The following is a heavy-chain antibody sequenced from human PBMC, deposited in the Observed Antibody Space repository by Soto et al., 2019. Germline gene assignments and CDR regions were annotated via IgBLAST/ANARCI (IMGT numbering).Heavy chain of an antibody. CDR3: TGGPRPSSIGTGDV. CDR2: ISDDGART. D-gene: IGHD2-8*02. CDR1: GFVFEVYW. Sequence: HPGGSLTLSCVASGFVFEVYWMHWVRQVPGKGLEWVSRISDDGARTDYEDSVRGRFAISRDNANNALYLQMNALRGEDTAVYFGTGGPRPSSIGTGDVWGRGALVTVSS. J-gene: IGHJ4*02. V-gene: IGHV3-74*01.